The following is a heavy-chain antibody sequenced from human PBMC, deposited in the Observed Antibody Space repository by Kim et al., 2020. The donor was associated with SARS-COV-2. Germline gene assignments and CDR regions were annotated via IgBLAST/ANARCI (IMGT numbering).Heavy chain of an antibody. CDR2: ISAYNGNT. CDR3: ARGSPLYTFAYDDDY. CDR1: GYTFSNYG. Sequence: ASVKVSCKASGYTFSNYGINWVRQAPGQGLEWMGWISAYNGNTNYAQKFQGRVTMTTDTFMSTAYMELRSLRSDDTAVYYCARGSPLYTFAYDDDYWGQGTLVTVSS. J-gene: IGHJ4*02. D-gene: IGHD5-18*01. V-gene: IGHV1-18*01.